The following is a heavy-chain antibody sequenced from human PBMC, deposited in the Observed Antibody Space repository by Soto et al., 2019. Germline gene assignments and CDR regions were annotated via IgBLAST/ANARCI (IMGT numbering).Heavy chain of an antibody. CDR2: INPNSGGT. J-gene: IGHJ6*02. D-gene: IGHD2-2*01. CDR1: GYTFTGYY. Sequence: QVQLVQSGAEVKKPGASVKVSCKASGYTFTGYYMHWVRQAPGQGLEWMGWINPNSGGTNYAQKFQGWVTMTRDTSISTAYMELSRLRSDDTAVYYCARAGGGSSTSSDYYYGMDVWGQGTTVTVSS. CDR3: ARAGGGSSTSSDYYYGMDV. V-gene: IGHV1-2*04.